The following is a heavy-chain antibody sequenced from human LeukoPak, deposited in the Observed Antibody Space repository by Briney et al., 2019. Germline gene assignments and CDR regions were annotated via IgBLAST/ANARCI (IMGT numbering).Heavy chain of an antibody. J-gene: IGHJ4*02. V-gene: IGHV4-34*01. CDR1: GGSFSGYY. Sequence: TSETLSLTCAVYGGSFSGYYWSWIRQPPGKGLEWIGEINHSGSTNYNPSLKSRVTISVDTSKNQFSLKLSSVTAADTAVYYCARVGYSYGYRGFDYWGQGTLVTVSS. CDR3: ARVGYSYGYRGFDY. D-gene: IGHD5-18*01. CDR2: INHSGST.